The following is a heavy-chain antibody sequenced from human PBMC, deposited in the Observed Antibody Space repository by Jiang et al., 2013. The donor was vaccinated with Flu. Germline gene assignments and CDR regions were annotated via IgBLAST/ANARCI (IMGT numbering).Heavy chain of an antibody. J-gene: IGHJ4*02. CDR2: TYYRSKWDY. CDR3: ARDASGWYFYFDS. Sequence: PSRGLEWLGRTYYRSKWDYEYAESVKGRITISPDTSKNQFSLHLNSVIPEDTAVYFCARDASGWYFYFDSWGQGTLVTVSS. V-gene: IGHV6-1*01. D-gene: IGHD6-19*01.